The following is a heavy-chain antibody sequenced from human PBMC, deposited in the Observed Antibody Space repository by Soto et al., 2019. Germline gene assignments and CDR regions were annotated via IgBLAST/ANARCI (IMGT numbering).Heavy chain of an antibody. J-gene: IGHJ4*02. D-gene: IGHD6-19*01. CDR3: AGGKYSSGWYHC. CDR1: GFTFSTYT. CDR2: ISSSGGNT. V-gene: IGHV3-23*01. Sequence: EVQLLESGGGLVQPGGSLRLSCAASGFTFSTYTMSWVRQAPGKGLEWVSAISSSGGNTYYADSVKGRFTISRDNSKNALYLQMNSLRADDTAVYYCAGGKYSSGWYHCWGQGTLVTVSS.